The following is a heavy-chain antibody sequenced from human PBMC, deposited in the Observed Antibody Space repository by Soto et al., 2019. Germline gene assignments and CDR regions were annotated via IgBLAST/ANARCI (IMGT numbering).Heavy chain of an antibody. CDR3: ARGGLFTTNWYGNWFDP. CDR1: GDTFNTYG. V-gene: IGHV1-18*01. Sequence: ASVKVSCKATGDTFNTYGITWVRQAPGQGLEWMGWVSPYKDDTKYSQRLQGRVTMTIDTPTSTAYMELRSLRSDDTAVYYCARGGLFTTNWYGNWFDPWGQGTLVTVSS. J-gene: IGHJ5*02. CDR2: VSPYKDDT. D-gene: IGHD2-8*01.